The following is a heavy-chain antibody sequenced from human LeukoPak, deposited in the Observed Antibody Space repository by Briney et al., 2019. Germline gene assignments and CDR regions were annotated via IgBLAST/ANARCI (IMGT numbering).Heavy chain of an antibody. CDR1: GFTFSSYW. J-gene: IGHJ4*02. CDR2: IKQDGSEK. D-gene: IGHD2-2*01. CDR3: ARVLGSRYCSSTSCSLRALDY. Sequence: AGGSLRLSCAASGFTFSSYWMRWVRQAPGKGLEWVANIKQDGSEKYYVDSVEGRFTISRDNAKNSLYLQMNSLRAEDAAVYYCARVLGSRYCSSTSCSLRALDYWGQGTLVTVSS. V-gene: IGHV3-7*03.